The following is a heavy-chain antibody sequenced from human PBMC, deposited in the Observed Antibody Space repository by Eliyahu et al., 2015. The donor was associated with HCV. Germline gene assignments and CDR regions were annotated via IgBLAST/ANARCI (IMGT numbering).Heavy chain of an antibody. D-gene: IGHD6-13*01. CDR2: INPSGGST. J-gene: IGHJ6*02. CDR1: GYTFTSXY. Sequence: QVQLVQSGAEVKKPGASVKVSCKASGYTFTSXYMHXXXQAPGQGLEWXGIINPSGGSTSYAXKFQGRVTMTRDTSTSTVYMELSSLRSEDTAVYYCARAVWGVATARAAAGRGYGMDVWGQGTTVTVSS. V-gene: IGHV1-46*01. CDR3: ARAVWGVATARAAAGRGYGMDV.